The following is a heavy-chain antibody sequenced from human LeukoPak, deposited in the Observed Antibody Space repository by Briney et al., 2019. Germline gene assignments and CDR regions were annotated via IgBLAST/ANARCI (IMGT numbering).Heavy chain of an antibody. CDR1: GFTFSSYS. CDR3: ARDIAAAGTTYYYYYMDV. Sequence: GGSLRLSCAASGFTFSSYSMNWVRQAPGKGLEWVSYISSSSSTIYYADSVKGRFTISRDNAKNTLYLQMNSLRAEDTAVYYCARDIAAAGTTYYYYYMDVWGKGTTVTVSS. CDR2: ISSSSSTI. V-gene: IGHV3-48*04. J-gene: IGHJ6*03. D-gene: IGHD6-13*01.